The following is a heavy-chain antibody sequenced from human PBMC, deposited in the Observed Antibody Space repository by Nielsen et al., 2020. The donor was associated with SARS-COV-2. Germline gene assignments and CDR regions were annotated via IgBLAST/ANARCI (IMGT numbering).Heavy chain of an antibody. J-gene: IGHJ4*02. CDR1: GFTFSSHW. D-gene: IGHD2/OR15-2a*01. V-gene: IGHV3-7*01. Sequence: GESLKISCAASGFTFSSHWMSWVRQAPGKGLEWVANIKQDGSEKYYMDSVKGRFTISRDNAKNSLYLQINSLRAEDTAVYYCGRGYSTSYCYFYWGQGTLVTVSS. CDR2: IKQDGSEK. CDR3: GRGYSTSYCYFY.